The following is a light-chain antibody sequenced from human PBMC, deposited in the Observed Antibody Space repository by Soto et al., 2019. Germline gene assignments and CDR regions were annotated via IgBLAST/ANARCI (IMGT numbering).Light chain of an antibody. CDR1: SSDVGAYNY. J-gene: IGLJ1*01. Sequence: QSVLTQPPSASGSPGQSVTISCTRTSSDVGAYNYVSWYQQPPGKAPKLMIYEVSYRPSGVPDRFSCSKSGNTASLTVSGLQAEDEADYYCSSYAGSSTVFGTGTKVTVL. CDR3: SSYAGSSTV. CDR2: EVS. V-gene: IGLV2-8*01.